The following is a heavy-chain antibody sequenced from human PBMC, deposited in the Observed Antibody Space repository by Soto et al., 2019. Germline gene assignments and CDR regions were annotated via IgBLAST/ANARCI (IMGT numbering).Heavy chain of an antibody. CDR2: ISYDGSNT. D-gene: IGHD2-8*01. J-gene: IGHJ3*02. CDR1: GFTLSSYG. Sequence: QVQLVESGGGVVQPGKSLRLSCTASGFTLSSYGMHWVRQAPGKGLEWLAVISYDGSNTYYADAVKGRFTISRDNSKNKLDLQIKSLRPDDTAVYDCAKDWAGGVSDVLDIWGQGTMVTVSS. V-gene: IGHV3-30*18. CDR3: AKDWAGGVSDVLDI.